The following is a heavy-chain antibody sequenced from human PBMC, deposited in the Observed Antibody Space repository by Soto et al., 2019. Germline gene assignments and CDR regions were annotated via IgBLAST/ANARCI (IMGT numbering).Heavy chain of an antibody. D-gene: IGHD3-9*01. Sequence: GGSLRLSCAASGFTFSSYGMHWVRQAPGKGLEWVAVISYDGSNKYYADSVKGRFTISRDNSKNTLYLQMNSLRAEDTAVYYCGVGSTDILTGSPFDYWGQGTLVTVSS. J-gene: IGHJ4*02. V-gene: IGHV3-30*03. CDR2: ISYDGSNK. CDR3: GVGSTDILTGSPFDY. CDR1: GFTFSSYG.